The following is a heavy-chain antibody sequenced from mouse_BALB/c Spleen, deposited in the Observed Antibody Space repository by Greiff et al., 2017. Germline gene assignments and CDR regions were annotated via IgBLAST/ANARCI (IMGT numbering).Heavy chain of an antibody. CDR1: GFSLTSYG. J-gene: IGHJ2*01. Sequence: VKVVESGPGLVAPSQSLSITCTVSGFSLTSYGVHWVRQPPGKGLEWLGVIWAGGSTNYNSALMSRLSISKDNSKSQVFLKMNSLQTDDTAMYYCARDQAYYYGSRYFDYWGQGTTLTVSS. V-gene: IGHV2-9*02. CDR2: IWAGGST. CDR3: ARDQAYYYGSRYFDY. D-gene: IGHD1-1*01.